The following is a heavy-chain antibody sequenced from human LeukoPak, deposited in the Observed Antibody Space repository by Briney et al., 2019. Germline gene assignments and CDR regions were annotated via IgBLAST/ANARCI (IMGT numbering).Heavy chain of an antibody. CDR3: ARVPTGTYFDY. Sequence: SETLSLTCTVSGGSISSGGYYWSWIRQHSGKGLEWIGYIYYSGSTYYNPSLKSRVTISVDTSKNQFSLKLSSVTAADTAVYYCARVPTGTYFDYWGQGTLVTVSS. CDR2: IYYSGST. CDR1: GGSISSGGYY. D-gene: IGHD1-1*01. V-gene: IGHV4-31*03. J-gene: IGHJ4*02.